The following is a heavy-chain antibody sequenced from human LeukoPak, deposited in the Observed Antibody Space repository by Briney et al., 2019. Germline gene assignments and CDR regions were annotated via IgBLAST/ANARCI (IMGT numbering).Heavy chain of an antibody. J-gene: IGHJ3*02. CDR2: ISAYNGNT. V-gene: IGHV1-18*01. D-gene: IGHD2-15*01. Sequence: GASVKVSCKASGYTFTSYGISWVRQAPGQGLEWMGWISAYNGNTNYAQKLQGRVTMTTDTSTSTAYMELRSLRSDDTAVYYCAGQTNVVVVARPAAGAFDIWGQGTMVTVSS. CDR3: AGQTNVVVVARPAAGAFDI. CDR1: GYTFTSYG.